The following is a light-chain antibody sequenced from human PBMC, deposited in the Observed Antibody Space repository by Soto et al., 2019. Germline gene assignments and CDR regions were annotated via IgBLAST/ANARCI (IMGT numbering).Light chain of an antibody. V-gene: IGKV1-9*01. CDR1: RGISSY. J-gene: IGKJ4*01. Sequence: IQLTRSPSSLSASIGDRVTITCRASRGISSYLAWYQQKPEKDPKLLIYAASTLQSGVPSRFSCSVSGTDFTLPIITLPPEDLATYYCQPPSSYPLTFGGGTKVDI. CDR2: AAS. CDR3: QPPSSYPLT.